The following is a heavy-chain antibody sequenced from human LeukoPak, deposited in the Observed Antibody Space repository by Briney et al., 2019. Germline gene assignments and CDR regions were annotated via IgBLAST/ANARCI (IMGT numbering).Heavy chain of an antibody. J-gene: IGHJ3*02. CDR1: GYSLSSGYY. V-gene: IGHV4-38-2*02. CDR2: VDHSGGT. D-gene: IGHD1-26*01. Sequence: SETLSLTCTVSGYSLSSGYYWGWIRQPPGKGLEWIGSVDHSGGTYYNPSLRSRVSISVDTSKNQFSLKLSSVTAADTAVYYCARDLGWLSGSPHAGAFDIWGQGTMVTVSS. CDR3: ARDLGWLSGSPHAGAFDI.